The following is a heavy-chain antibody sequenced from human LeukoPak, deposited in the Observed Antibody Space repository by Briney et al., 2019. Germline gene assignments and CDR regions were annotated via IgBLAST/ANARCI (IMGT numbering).Heavy chain of an antibody. CDR1: GLTVSSNY. CDR2: IYSGGST. CDR3: ASGSGSYRTPYYYMDV. Sequence: GGSLRLSCAASGLTVSSNYMSWVRQAPGKGLEWVSVIYSGGSTYYADSVKGRFTISRDNSKNTLYLQMNSLRAEDTAVYYCASGSGSYRTPYYYMDVWGTGTAVTVSS. J-gene: IGHJ6*03. V-gene: IGHV3-53*01. D-gene: IGHD3-10*01.